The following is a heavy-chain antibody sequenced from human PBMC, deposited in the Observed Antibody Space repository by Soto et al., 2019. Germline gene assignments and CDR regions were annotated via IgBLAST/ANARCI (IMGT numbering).Heavy chain of an antibody. D-gene: IGHD1-26*01. V-gene: IGHV1-18*01. CDR3: ARDHVGRGSHSDC. CDR1: GYIFSSYG. Sequence: QAQLVQSGAEGKKPGASVKVSCKASGYIFSSYGISWVRQAPGQGLEWMGWVSAYNGNTNYPQKRQGRVTMTTDTPTGTAYMELRSLRSDDTAMYYCARDHVGRGSHSDCWGQGTLLTVSS. J-gene: IGHJ4*01. CDR2: VSAYNGNT.